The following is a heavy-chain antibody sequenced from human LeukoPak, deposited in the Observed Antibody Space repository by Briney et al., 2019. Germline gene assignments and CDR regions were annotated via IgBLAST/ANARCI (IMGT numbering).Heavy chain of an antibody. CDR1: GFTFSSYS. Sequence: GGSLGLSCAASGFTFSSYSMNWVRQAPGKGLEWVSSISSSSSYIYYADSVKGRFTISRDNAKNSLYLQMNSLRAEDTAVYYCASGRSPSTTDMDVWGKGTTVTVSS. D-gene: IGHD2-2*01. J-gene: IGHJ6*03. CDR2: ISSSSSYI. CDR3: ASGRSPSTTDMDV. V-gene: IGHV3-21*01.